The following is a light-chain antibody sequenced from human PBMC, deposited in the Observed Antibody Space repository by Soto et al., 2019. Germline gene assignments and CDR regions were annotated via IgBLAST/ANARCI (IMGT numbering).Light chain of an antibody. CDR3: AAWDDSLNGDV. CDR2: SNN. V-gene: IGLV1-44*01. Sequence: QSVLTQPPSASGTPGQRVTLSCSGSSSNIGSDTVKWYQQLPGTAPTLLSYSNNQRPSGVPDRFSGSKSGTSGSLAISGLQSEDEADYYCAAWDDSLNGDVFGTGTKLTVL. CDR1: SSNIGSDT. J-gene: IGLJ1*01.